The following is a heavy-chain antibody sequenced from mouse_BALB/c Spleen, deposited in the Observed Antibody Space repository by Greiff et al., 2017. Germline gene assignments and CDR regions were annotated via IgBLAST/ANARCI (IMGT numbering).Heavy chain of an antibody. CDR1: GYTFTSYW. J-gene: IGHJ2*01. CDR3: TREYGNYVGYIDY. D-gene: IGHD2-1*01. V-gene: IGHV1-5*01. Sequence: EVQLVESGTVLARPGASVKMSCKASGYTFTSYWMHWVKQRPGQGLEWIGAIYPGNGDTSYNQKFKGKAKLTAVTSTSTAYMELSSLTNEDSAVYYCTREYGNYVGYIDYWGQGTTLTVSS. CDR2: IYPGNGDT.